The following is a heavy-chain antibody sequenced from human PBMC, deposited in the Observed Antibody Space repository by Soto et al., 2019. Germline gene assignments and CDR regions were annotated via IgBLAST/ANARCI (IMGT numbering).Heavy chain of an antibody. CDR2: ISGSGGST. Sequence: GGSLRLSCAASGFTFSSYAMSWVRQAPGKGLEWVSAISGSGGSTYYADSVKGRFTISRDNSKNTLYLQMNSLRAEDTAVYYCAKGPYSSSWYSGPEYFQHWGQGTLVTVSS. CDR3: AKGPYSSSWYSGPEYFQH. J-gene: IGHJ1*01. CDR1: GFTFSSYA. V-gene: IGHV3-23*01. D-gene: IGHD6-13*01.